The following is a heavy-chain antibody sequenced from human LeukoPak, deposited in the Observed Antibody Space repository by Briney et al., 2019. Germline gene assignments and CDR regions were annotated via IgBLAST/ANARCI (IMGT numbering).Heavy chain of an antibody. Sequence: GASVKVSCKASGGTFSSYAISWVRQAPGQGLEWMGGIIPIFGTANYAQKFQGRVTITADESTSTAYMELSSLRSEDTAVYYCAREGGNSAAFDIWGQGTMVTVSS. V-gene: IGHV1-69*13. D-gene: IGHD4-23*01. CDR3: AREGGNSAAFDI. J-gene: IGHJ3*02. CDR1: GGTFSSYA. CDR2: IIPIFGTA.